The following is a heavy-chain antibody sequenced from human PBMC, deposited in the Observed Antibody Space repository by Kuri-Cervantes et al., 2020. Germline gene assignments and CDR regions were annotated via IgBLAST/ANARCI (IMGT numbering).Heavy chain of an antibody. CDR1: GFTFSSYS. J-gene: IGHJ4*02. V-gene: IGHV3-21*01. CDR2: ISSSSSYI. D-gene: IGHD3-10*01. CDR3: AKSGGYGSGSYYYFDY. Sequence: GESLKISCAASGFTFSSYSMNWVRQAPGKGLEWVSFISSSSSYIYYADSVKGRFTISRDNAKNTLSLQMNSLRAEDTAVYYCAKSGGYGSGSYYYFDYWGQGTLVTVSS.